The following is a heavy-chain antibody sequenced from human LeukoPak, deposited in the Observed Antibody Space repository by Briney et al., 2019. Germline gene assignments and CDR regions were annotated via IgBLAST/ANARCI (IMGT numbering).Heavy chain of an antibody. D-gene: IGHD1-26*01. CDR3: AKDMGSYFSSFDY. J-gene: IGHJ4*02. V-gene: IGHV3-9*03. CDR1: GFTFDDYA. Sequence: GRSLRLSCAASGFTFDDYAMHWVRQAPGKGLEWVSGISWNSGSIGYADSVKGRFTISRDNAKNSLYLQMNSLRAEDMALYYCAKDMGSYFSSFDYWGQGTLVTVSS. CDR2: ISWNSGSI.